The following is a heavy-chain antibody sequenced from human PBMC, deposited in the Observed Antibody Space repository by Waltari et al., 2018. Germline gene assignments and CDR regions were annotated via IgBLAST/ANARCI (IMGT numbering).Heavy chain of an antibody. J-gene: IGHJ4*02. Sequence: QVQLQQWGAGLLTPSETLSLTCAVYGGSFSGYYWSWLRKPPGKGLEWIGEINHSGSTNYNPSLKSRVTISVDTSKNQFSLKLSSVTAADTAVYYCASGRSEKKWLRFDSQGLRYWGQGTLVTVSS. CDR2: INHSGST. CDR1: GGSFSGYY. CDR3: ASGRSEKKWLRFDSQGLRY. D-gene: IGHD5-12*01. V-gene: IGHV4-34*01.